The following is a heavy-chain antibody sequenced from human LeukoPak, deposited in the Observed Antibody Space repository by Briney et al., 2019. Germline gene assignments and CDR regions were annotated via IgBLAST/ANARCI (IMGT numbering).Heavy chain of an antibody. J-gene: IGHJ4*02. CDR2: ISGSGVST. D-gene: IGHD6-13*01. Sequence: GGSLRLSCAASGFRLSSYAMSWVRQAPGKGLEWVSAISGSGVSTYYADSVKGRFTLSRDNSKNTLYLEMDSLRGEDTAVYYCARAYDSSWHNFDYWGQGSLVTVSS. CDR1: GFRLSSYA. V-gene: IGHV3-23*01. CDR3: ARAYDSSWHNFDY.